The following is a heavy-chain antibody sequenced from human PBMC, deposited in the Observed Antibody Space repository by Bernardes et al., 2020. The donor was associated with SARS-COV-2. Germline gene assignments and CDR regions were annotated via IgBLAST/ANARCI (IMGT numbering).Heavy chain of an antibody. CDR2: VFHSGRP. D-gene: IGHD2-21*02. CDR1: GGYIDSNH. Sequence: SETLSLTFTVPGGYIDSNHCARIRQSLCKGLVWIGNVFHSGRPTYNPSFQSPASMSVDSSKNQLSLRLSSVTTPDTAVYYCAKVVTCGEDWSVFYYYGMDDWAKGPRSPSP. J-gene: IGHJ6*02. V-gene: IGHV4-59*01. CDR3: AKVVTCGEDWSVFYYYGMDD.